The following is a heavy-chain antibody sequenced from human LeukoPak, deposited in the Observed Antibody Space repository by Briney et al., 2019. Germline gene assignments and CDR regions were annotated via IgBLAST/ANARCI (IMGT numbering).Heavy chain of an antibody. D-gene: IGHD6-19*01. J-gene: IGHJ4*02. CDR3: ARSIAVAGYDY. Sequence: GGSLRLSCAASGFTFSSYSMIWVRQAPGKGLEWVSSIRSTGSRTYQADPVKGRFTISRDNAKNSLYLQMNSLRAEDTAVYYCARSIAVAGYDYWGQGTLVTVSS. CDR2: IRSTGSRT. V-gene: IGHV3-21*01. CDR1: GFTFSSYS.